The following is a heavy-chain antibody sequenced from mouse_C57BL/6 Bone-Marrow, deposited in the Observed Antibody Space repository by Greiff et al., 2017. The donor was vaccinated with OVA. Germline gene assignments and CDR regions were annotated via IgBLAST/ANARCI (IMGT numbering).Heavy chain of an antibody. CDR2: IDPENGDT. Sequence: EVQLQQSGAALVRPGASVKLSCTASGFNIKDDYMHWVKERPEQGLEWIGWIDPENGDTEYASKFQGKATITADTSSKTVYLHLSSLTSEDTAVYYCTTYRYWGQGTTLTVSS. V-gene: IGHV14-4*01. CDR3: TTYRY. CDR1: GFNIKDDY. J-gene: IGHJ2*01.